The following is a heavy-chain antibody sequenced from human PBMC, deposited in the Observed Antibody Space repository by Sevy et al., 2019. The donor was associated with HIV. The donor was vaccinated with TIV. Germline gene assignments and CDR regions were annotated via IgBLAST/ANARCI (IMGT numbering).Heavy chain of an antibody. CDR3: ARKYYDILTGYYRFDP. Sequence: GESLKISCKGSGYSFTSYWIGWVRQMPGKGLEWMGIIYPGDSDTRYSPSFQDQVTISADKSISTAYLQWSSLKASDTAMYVSARKYYDILTGYYRFDPWGQGTLVTVSS. V-gene: IGHV5-51*01. D-gene: IGHD3-9*01. J-gene: IGHJ5*02. CDR2: IYPGDSDT. CDR1: GYSFTSYW.